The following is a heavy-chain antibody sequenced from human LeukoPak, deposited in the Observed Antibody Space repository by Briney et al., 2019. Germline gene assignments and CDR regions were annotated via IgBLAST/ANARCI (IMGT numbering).Heavy chain of an antibody. D-gene: IGHD2-2*01. CDR2: IYYSGNT. CDR3: ARVRYCSTNRCYDREFDN. Sequence: SETLSLTCTVSGGSISSYYWSWIRQPPGKGLEWIGYIYYSGNTNYNPSLKSRVTIPVDTSKNQFSLKLNSVTAADTAVYYCARVRYCSTNRCYDREFDNWGQGTLVTVSS. V-gene: IGHV4-59*01. CDR1: GGSISSYY. J-gene: IGHJ4*02.